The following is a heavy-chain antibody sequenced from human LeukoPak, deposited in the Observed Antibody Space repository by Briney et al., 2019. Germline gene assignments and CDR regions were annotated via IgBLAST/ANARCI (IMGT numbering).Heavy chain of an antibody. J-gene: IGHJ5*02. Sequence: GGSLRLSCAASGFTFSSYWMHWVRQAPGKGLVWVSRINSDGSSTSYADSVKGRFTISRDNAKNTLFLQMNSLRAEDTAVYYCARDSGTPSMVRGVLTSWGQGTLVTVSS. CDR1: GFTFSSYW. CDR3: ARDSGTPSMVRGVLTS. CDR2: INSDGSST. D-gene: IGHD3-10*01. V-gene: IGHV3-74*01.